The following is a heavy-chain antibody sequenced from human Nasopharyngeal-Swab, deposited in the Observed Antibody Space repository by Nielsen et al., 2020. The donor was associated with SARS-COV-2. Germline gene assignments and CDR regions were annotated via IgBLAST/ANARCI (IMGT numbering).Heavy chain of an antibody. CDR2: INRRGST. CDR1: RGYVTGYY. Sequence: SETLSLTCAVYRGYVTGYYWRWMRQSPVRGLEWIGEINRRGSTHYHPSLEHRVTITLDKSKNQFSLKMTSVTAAYTAIYYCARTLLTMPAYYTTSDYFDSWGQGTPVTVSS. V-gene: IGHV4-34*01. J-gene: IGHJ4*02. CDR3: ARTLLTMPAYYTTSDYFDS. D-gene: IGHD3-3*01.